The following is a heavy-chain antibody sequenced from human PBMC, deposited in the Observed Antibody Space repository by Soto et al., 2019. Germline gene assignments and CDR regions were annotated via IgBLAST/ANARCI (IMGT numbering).Heavy chain of an antibody. Sequence: QVQLVESGGGVVQPGRSLRLSCAASGFTFSSYAMHWVRQAPGKGLEWVAVISYDGSNKYYADSVKGRFTISRDNSKNTLYLQMNSLRAEDTAVYYCARDCLSSSWYIYYYYYGMDVWVQGTTVTVSS. CDR2: ISYDGSNK. CDR3: ARDCLSSSWYIYYYYYGMDV. J-gene: IGHJ6*02. V-gene: IGHV3-30-3*01. CDR1: GFTFSSYA. D-gene: IGHD6-13*01.